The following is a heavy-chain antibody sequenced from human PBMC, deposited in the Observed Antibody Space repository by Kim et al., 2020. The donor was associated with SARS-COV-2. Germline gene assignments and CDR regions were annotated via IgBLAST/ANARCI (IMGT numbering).Heavy chain of an antibody. CDR2: IYHSGST. D-gene: IGHD6-13*01. CDR3: AIFYSSSWSWWFDP. Sequence: SETLSLTCAVSGGSISSSNWWSWVRQPPGKGLEWIGEIYHSGSTNYNPSLKSRVTISVDKSKNQFSLKLSSVTSADTAVYYCAIFYSSSWSWWFDPWGQGTLVTVSS. V-gene: IGHV4-4*02. J-gene: IGHJ5*02. CDR1: GGSISSSNW.